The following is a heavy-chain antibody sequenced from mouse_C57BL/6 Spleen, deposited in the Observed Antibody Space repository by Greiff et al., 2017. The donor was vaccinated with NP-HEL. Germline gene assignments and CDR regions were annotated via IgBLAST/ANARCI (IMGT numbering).Heavy chain of an antibody. Sequence: VQLQQPGAELVKPGASVKLSCKASGYTFNSYWMHWVKQRPGQGLEWIGEIDPSDSYTNYNQKFKGKSTLTVDKSSSTAYMQLSSLTSEDSAVYYCARLGVYNVWGQGTTLTVSS. CDR3: ARLGVYNV. CDR1: GYTFNSYW. CDR2: IDPSDSYT. D-gene: IGHD1-3*01. J-gene: IGHJ2*01. V-gene: IGHV1-69*01.